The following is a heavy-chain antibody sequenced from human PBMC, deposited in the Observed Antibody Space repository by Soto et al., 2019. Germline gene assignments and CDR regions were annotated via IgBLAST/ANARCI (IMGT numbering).Heavy chain of an antibody. CDR3: TGEVASGY. CDR2: ISRDGGTK. Sequence: QVQLVESGGGVVQPGRSLRLSCAVSGFTVSTYGMHWVRQAPGKGLEWVAVISRDGGTKYYAEYVKGRFTISRDNSRNPRSRERNSLRGDDMAVYYCTGEVASGYWGQGTLGTFSS. V-gene: IGHV3-30*03. D-gene: IGHD2-8*02. CDR1: GFTVSTYG. J-gene: IGHJ4*02.